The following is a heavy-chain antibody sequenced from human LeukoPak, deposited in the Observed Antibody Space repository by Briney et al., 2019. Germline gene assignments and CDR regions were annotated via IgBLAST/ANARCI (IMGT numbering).Heavy chain of an antibody. D-gene: IGHD3-9*01. CDR1: GGSISSYY. CDR2: IYTSGST. J-gene: IGHJ6*03. CDR3: ARHAAYYDMTVPWPHYYMDV. Sequence: SETLSLTCTVSGGSISSYYWSWIRQPAGKGLEWIGRIYTSGSTNHNPSLKSRVTISVDTSKNQFSLKLSSVTAADTAVYYCARHAAYYDMTVPWPHYYMDVWGKGTTVTVSS. V-gene: IGHV4-4*07.